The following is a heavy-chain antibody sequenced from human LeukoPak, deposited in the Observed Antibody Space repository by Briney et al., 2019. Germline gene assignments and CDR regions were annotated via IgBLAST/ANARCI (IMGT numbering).Heavy chain of an antibody. CDR3: ARDIPRYCSGGSCYSEGFDY. V-gene: IGHV4-59*01. D-gene: IGHD2-15*01. CDR2: IYYSGST. J-gene: IGHJ4*02. CDR1: GGSISSYY. Sequence: SETLSLTCTVSGGSISSYYWSWIRQPPGKGLEWMGYIYYSGSTNYNPSLKSRVTISVDTSKNQFSLKLSSVTAADTAVYYCARDIPRYCSGGSCYSEGFDYWGQGTLVTVPS.